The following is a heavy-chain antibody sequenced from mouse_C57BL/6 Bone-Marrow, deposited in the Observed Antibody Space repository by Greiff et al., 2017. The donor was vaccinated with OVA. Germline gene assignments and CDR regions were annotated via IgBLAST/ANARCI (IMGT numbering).Heavy chain of an antibody. D-gene: IGHD2-3*01. CDR3: ARHPSRWLLRAMDY. CDR1: GFTFSDYG. J-gene: IGHJ4*01. CDR2: ISNLAYSI. V-gene: IGHV5-15*01. Sequence: EVHLVESGGGLVQPGGSLKLSCAASGFTFSDYGMAWVRQAPRKGPEWVAFISNLAYSIYYADTVTGRFTISRENAKNTLYLEMSSLRSEDTAMYYCARHPSRWLLRAMDYWGQGTSVTVSS.